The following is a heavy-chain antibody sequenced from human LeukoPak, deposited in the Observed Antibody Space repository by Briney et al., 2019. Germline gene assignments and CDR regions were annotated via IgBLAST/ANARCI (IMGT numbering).Heavy chain of an antibody. D-gene: IGHD2-2*01. CDR2: ISAYDGNT. V-gene: IGHV1-18*01. CDR3: ARDFLVVVPAAIGYDFWSGRRDYYLDY. J-gene: IGHJ4*02. Sequence: ASVKVSCKASGYTFTSYGISWVRQAPGQGLEWMGWISAYDGNTNYAQKLQGRVTMTTDTSTSTAYMELRSLRSDDTAVYYCARDFLVVVPAAIGYDFWSGRRDYYLDYWGQGTLVTVSS. CDR1: GYTFTSYG.